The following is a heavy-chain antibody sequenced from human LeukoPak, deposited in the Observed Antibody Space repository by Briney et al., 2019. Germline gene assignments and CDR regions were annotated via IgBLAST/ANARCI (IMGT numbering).Heavy chain of an antibody. D-gene: IGHD2-2*01. J-gene: IGHJ4*02. CDR2: IIPIFGTA. Sequence: SVKVSCKASGGTFSSYAISWVRQAPGQGLEWMGRIIPIFGTANYAQKLQGRVTITTDESTSTAYMELSSLRSEDTAVYYCAREGWGYCSSTSCPIDYWGQGTLVTVSS. CDR3: AREGWGYCSSTSCPIDY. CDR1: GGTFSSYA. V-gene: IGHV1-69*05.